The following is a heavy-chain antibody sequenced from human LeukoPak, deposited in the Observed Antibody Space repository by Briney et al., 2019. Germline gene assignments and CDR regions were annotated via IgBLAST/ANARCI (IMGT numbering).Heavy chain of an antibody. V-gene: IGHV1-2*02. D-gene: IGHD4/OR15-4a*01. Sequence: ASVKVSCKASGYTLTGFHMHWVRQAPGQGLEWMGWINANSGGTSYAQKFQGRVTVTRDTSISTAYMELTRLTSDDTAAYYCARDPIDGCYYFDYWGQGTLVTVSS. CDR3: ARDPIDGCYYFDY. CDR1: GYTLTGFH. CDR2: INANSGGT. J-gene: IGHJ4*02.